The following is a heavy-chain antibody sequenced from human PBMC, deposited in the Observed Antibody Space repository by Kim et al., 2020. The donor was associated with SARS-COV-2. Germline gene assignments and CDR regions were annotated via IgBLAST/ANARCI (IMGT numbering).Heavy chain of an antibody. CDR2: IYSGGST. V-gene: IGHV3-66*01. CDR1: GFTVSSNY. CDR3: ATAIGYYFYY. Sequence: GGSLRLSCAASGFTVSSNYMSWVRQAPGKGLEWVSVIYSGGSTYYADSVKGSFTISRDTSKNTLYLHMNSLRAEATAVYYCATAIGYYFYYWGQGTLVTV. D-gene: IGHD3-22*01. J-gene: IGHJ4*02.